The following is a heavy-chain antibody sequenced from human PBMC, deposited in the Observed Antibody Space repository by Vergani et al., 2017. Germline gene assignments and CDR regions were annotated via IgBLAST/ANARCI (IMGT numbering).Heavy chain of an antibody. CDR1: GFTFSSYA. V-gene: IGHV3-23*01. D-gene: IGHD1-26*01. CDR3: AKDSPPKVGSGSQSYPEAVDI. Sequence: EVQLLESGGGLVQPGGSLRLSCAASGFTFSSYAMRWVRQAPGKGLEWASAISGSGGSTYYADSVKGRFTISRDNSKNTRYLQMNSLRAEDTAVYYCAKDSPPKVGSGSQSYPEAVDIWGQGTMVTVSS. CDR2: ISGSGGST. J-gene: IGHJ3*02.